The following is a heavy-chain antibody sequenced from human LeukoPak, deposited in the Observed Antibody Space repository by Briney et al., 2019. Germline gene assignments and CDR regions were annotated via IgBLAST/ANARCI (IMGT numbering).Heavy chain of an antibody. CDR2: ITSSGRTT. D-gene: IGHD3-16*01. CDR1: GFTFSDYY. Sequence: PGGSLRLSRAAYGFTFSDYYMSWIRQAPGKGLEWVSYITSSGRTTYYADSVKGRFIISRDNAKNSLYLQMNSLRAEDTAVYYCARDLVYDTESDYWGQGTLVTVSS. CDR3: ARDLVYDTESDY. V-gene: IGHV3-11*04. J-gene: IGHJ4*02.